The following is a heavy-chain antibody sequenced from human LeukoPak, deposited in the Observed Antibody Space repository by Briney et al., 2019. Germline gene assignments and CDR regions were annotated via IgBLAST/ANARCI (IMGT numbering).Heavy chain of an antibody. D-gene: IGHD6-19*01. V-gene: IGHV3-23*01. CDR1: GFTVSNNY. Sequence: GGSLRLSCTASGFTVSNNYMSWVRQAPGKGLEWVSAISGSGGSTYYADSVKGRFTISRDNSKNTLYLQMNSLRTEDTAVYYCAKGIAVADLFDYWGQGTLVTVSS. J-gene: IGHJ4*02. CDR3: AKGIAVADLFDY. CDR2: ISGSGGST.